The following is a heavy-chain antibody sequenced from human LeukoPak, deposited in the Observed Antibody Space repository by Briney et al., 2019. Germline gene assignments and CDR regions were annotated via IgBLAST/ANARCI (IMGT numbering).Heavy chain of an antibody. J-gene: IGHJ3*02. V-gene: IGHV3-21*01. CDR2: ISSSSSYI. D-gene: IGHD1-14*01. Sequence: GGSLRLSCAASGFTFSSYSMNWVRQAPGKGLEWVSSISSSSSYIYYADSVKGRFTISRDNAKNSLYLQMNSLRAEDTAMYYCARDLTPSAFDIWGQGTMVTVSS. CDR3: ARDLTPSAFDI. CDR1: GFTFSSYS.